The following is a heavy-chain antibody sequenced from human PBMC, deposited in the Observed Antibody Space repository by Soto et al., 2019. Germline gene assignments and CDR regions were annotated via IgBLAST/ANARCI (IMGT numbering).Heavy chain of an antibody. CDR3: ARDSDGLFGVVIVYYYYGMDV. CDR2: ISGSGDST. J-gene: IGHJ6*02. Sequence: GGSLRLSCAASGFSFSSYAMNWVRQAPGKGLEWVSVISGSGDSTYYADSVKGRFTISRDNSKNTLYLQMNSLRAEDTAVYYCARDSDGLFGVVIVYYYYGMDVWGQGTTVTVSS. V-gene: IGHV3-23*01. D-gene: IGHD3-3*01. CDR1: GFSFSSYA.